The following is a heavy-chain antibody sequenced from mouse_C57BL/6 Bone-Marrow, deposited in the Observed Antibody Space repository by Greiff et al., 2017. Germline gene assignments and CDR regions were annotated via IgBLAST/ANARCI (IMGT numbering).Heavy chain of an antibody. Sequence: DVMLVESGGGLVQPKGSLKLSCAASGFSFNTYAMNWVRQAPGKGLEWVARIRSKSNNYATYYADSVKDRFTISRDDSESMLYLQMNNLKTEDTAMYYCVRPVSYYYCSSYYAMDYWGQGTLVTVSA. J-gene: IGHJ4*01. CDR1: GFSFNTYA. CDR3: VRPVSYYYCSSYYAMDY. D-gene: IGHD1-1*01. CDR2: IRSKSNNYAT. V-gene: IGHV10-1*01.